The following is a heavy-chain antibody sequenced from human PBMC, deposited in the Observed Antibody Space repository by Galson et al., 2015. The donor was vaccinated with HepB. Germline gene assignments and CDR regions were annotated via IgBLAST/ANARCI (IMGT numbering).Heavy chain of an antibody. D-gene: IGHD3-22*01. CDR3: ARDGGDYYDSSGLWYFDL. J-gene: IGHJ2*01. V-gene: IGHV3-21*01. CDR2: ISSSSSYI. CDR1: GFTFSGYV. Sequence: SLRLSCAASGFTFSGYVMNWVRQPPGKGLEWVSSISSSSSYIYYADSVKGRFTISRDNAKNSLYLQMNSLRAEDTAVYYCARDGGDYYDSSGLWYFDLWGRGTLVTVSS.